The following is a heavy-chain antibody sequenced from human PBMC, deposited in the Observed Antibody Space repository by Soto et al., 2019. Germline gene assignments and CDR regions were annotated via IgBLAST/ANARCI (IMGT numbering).Heavy chain of an antibody. CDR2: ISVSGGST. Sequence: HPGGSLRLSCAASRFTFSSYAMCWVRQAPGEGLEWVSSISVSGGSTYYADSVKGRFTISRDNSKNTLYLQMNSLRAEDTAVYYCARDRPSPYCSSTSCSSYFDYWGQGTLVTVSS. J-gene: IGHJ4*02. CDR1: RFTFSSYA. CDR3: ARDRPSPYCSSTSCSSYFDY. D-gene: IGHD2-2*01. V-gene: IGHV3-23*01.